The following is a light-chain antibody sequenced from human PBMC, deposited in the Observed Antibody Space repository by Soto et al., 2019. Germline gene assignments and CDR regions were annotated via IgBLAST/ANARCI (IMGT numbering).Light chain of an antibody. CDR2: EVT. CDR3: SSFAGANIWV. V-gene: IGLV2-8*01. Sequence: QSVLTQPPSASGSPGQSVTISCTGSSSDVGGYSYVSWYQQLPGKAPKLMIHEVTKRPSGVPDRFSGSKSSNTAFLTVSGLQAGDEADYYCSSFAGANIWVFGGGTKVTVL. CDR1: SSDVGGYSY. J-gene: IGLJ3*02.